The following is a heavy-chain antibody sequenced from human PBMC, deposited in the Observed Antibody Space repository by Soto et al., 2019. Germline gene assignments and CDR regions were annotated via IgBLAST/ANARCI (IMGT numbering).Heavy chain of an antibody. CDR1: GDSVSSDSYY. CDR3: ARSTLGLATIKIPEY. J-gene: IGHJ4*02. CDR2: MFYSGNT. Sequence: QLQVQESGPGLVKPSETLSLTCTVSGDSVSSDSYYWAWIRQPPGQGLEWIGSMFYSGNTYYNPSLMSRVTISVETSENQFSLKLTSVTAADTAIYYCARSTLGLATIKIPEYWGQGSLVTVSS. D-gene: IGHD3-16*01. V-gene: IGHV4-39*01.